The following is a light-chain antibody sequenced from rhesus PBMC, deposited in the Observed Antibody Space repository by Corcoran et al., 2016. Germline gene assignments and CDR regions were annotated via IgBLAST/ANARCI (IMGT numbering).Light chain of an antibody. Sequence: DIQMTQSPSSLPASVGDRVTITCRTSENVNNYLNWYQQKPGKAPKLLIYKASTLQSGVPSRFSGNGSGTDYTFTISSLQSEGIATYYCQHNYGTPITFGGGTKVEIK. CDR1: ENVNNY. J-gene: IGKJ4*01. V-gene: IGKV1-74*01. CDR3: QHNYGTPIT. CDR2: KAS.